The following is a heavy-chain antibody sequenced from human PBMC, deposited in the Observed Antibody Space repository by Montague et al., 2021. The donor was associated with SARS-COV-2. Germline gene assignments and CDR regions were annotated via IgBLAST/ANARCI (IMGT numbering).Heavy chain of an antibody. J-gene: IGHJ5*01. V-gene: IGHV4-61*01. CDR3: ARHARGEGYTSWFDS. D-gene: IGHD5-24*01. CDR2: IYYTGIR. Sequence: SETLSLTCTVSGDSVSRGSSYWSWIRQPPGKGLEWIGYIYYTGIRKYNSSLKSRLTISVDTSKNQFSLKLSSVTAADTAVYYCARHARGEGYTSWFDSWGQGTLVTVSS. CDR1: GDSVSRGSSY.